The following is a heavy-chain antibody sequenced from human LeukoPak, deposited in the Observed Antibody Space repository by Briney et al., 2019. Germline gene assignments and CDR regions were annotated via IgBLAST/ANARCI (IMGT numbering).Heavy chain of an antibody. CDR3: ARHDVNSYCSSTSCYIMAFDI. V-gene: IGHV4-59*08. Sequence: SETLSLTCTVSGGSISGYYWSWIRQPPGKGLEWIGYIHYSGTTNYNPSLKSRGSMSVDTSKNQFSLKLSSVPAADTAVYYCARHDVNSYCSSTSCYIMAFDIWGQGTMVTVSS. CDR1: GGSISGYY. D-gene: IGHD2-2*02. J-gene: IGHJ3*02. CDR2: IHYSGTT.